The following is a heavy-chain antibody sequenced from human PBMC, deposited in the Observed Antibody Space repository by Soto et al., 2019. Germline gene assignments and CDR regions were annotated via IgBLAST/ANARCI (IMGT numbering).Heavy chain of an antibody. J-gene: IGHJ4*02. CDR2: IDTDGSST. Sequence: GGSLRLSCAASGFTFSSYWMHWVRQAPGKGLVWVAHIDTDGSSTSYADSVKGRFTISRDNAKNSLYLQMNSLRAEDTAVYYCARATGADKEDYWGQRTLVTVSS. CDR1: GFTFSSYW. CDR3: ARATGADKEDY. D-gene: IGHD3-10*01. V-gene: IGHV3-74*01.